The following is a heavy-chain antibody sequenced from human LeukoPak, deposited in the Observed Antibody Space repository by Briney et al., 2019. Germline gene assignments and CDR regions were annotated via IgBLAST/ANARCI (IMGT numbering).Heavy chain of an antibody. CDR3: ARDLLHTATLDY. CDR2: ISRNSYNI. V-gene: IGHV3-9*01. Sequence: PGGSLRLSCEASGFSFDDYAMHWVRHAPGKGLEWVAGISRNSYNIAYGDSVKGRFTISRDNAKNSLYLQMNSLRAEDTAFYYCARDLLHTATLDYWGQGTLVTVSS. CDR1: GFSFDDYA. D-gene: IGHD5-18*01. J-gene: IGHJ4*02.